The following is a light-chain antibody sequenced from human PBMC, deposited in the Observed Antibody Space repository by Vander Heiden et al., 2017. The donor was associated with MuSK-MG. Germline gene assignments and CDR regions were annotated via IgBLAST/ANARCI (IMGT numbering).Light chain of an antibody. Sequence: DIQMTQSPSSLSASVGDRVTITCQASQGITNYLNWYQHKVGKAPKLLIYAASNLERGVPSRFTGSGSGTHFALTISSLEPEDTATYYCQQYDNGVSFGGGTKVEIK. CDR2: AAS. J-gene: IGKJ4*01. V-gene: IGKV1-33*01. CDR3: QQYDNGVS. CDR1: QGITNY.